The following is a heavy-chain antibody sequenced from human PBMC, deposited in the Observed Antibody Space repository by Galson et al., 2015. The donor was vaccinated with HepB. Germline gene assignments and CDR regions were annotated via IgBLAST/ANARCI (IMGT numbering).Heavy chain of an antibody. V-gene: IGHV4-59*01. D-gene: IGHD2-2*01. CDR2: IYYSGST. CDR1: GGSISSYY. CDR3: ARSVRSQLLRFDS. J-gene: IGHJ5*01. Sequence: ETLSLTCTVSGGSISSYYWSWIRQPPGKGLEWIGYIYYSGSTNYNPSLKSRVTISVDTSKNQFSLKLSSVTAADTAVYYCARSVRSQLLRFDSWGQGTLVTVSS.